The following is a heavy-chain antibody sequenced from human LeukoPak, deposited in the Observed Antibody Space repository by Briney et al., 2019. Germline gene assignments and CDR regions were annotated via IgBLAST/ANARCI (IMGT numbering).Heavy chain of an antibody. V-gene: IGHV3-74*01. CDR2: INGDGSST. J-gene: IGHJ4*02. CDR1: GFTFSPYW. D-gene: IGHD6-13*01. Sequence: PGGSLRLSCAASGFTFSPYWMHWVRQPPGKGLVWVSRINGDGSSTNYADSVKGRFTISRDNAKNSLYLQMNSLRAEDTAVYYCARDLGSSSSYFDYWGQGTLVTVSS. CDR3: ARDLGSSSSYFDY.